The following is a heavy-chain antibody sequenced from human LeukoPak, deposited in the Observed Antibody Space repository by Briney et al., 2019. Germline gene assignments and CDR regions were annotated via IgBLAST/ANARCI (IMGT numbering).Heavy chain of an antibody. V-gene: IGHV3-9*03. Sequence: GGSLRLSCAASGFTFDDCAMHWVRQAPGKGLEWVSGISWNSGSIGYADSVKGRFTISRDNAKNSLYLQMNSLRAEDMALYYCAKGSSGWYGSAFDIWGQGTMVTVSS. D-gene: IGHD6-19*01. J-gene: IGHJ3*02. CDR2: ISWNSGSI. CDR3: AKGSSGWYGSAFDI. CDR1: GFTFDDCA.